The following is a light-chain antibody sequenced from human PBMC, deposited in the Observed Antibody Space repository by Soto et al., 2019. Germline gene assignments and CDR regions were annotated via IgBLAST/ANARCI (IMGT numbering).Light chain of an antibody. J-gene: IGLJ1*01. Sequence: QSVLTQPASVSGSPGQSITLSCTGTTSDVGGYHFVSWYQQHPGKAPKLMIYEVTNRPSGVSDRFSGSKSGNTASLTISGLQAEDEADYFCCSSEPESTYVFGTGTKVTVL. V-gene: IGLV2-14*01. CDR2: EVT. CDR3: CSSEPESTYV. CDR1: TSDVGGYHF.